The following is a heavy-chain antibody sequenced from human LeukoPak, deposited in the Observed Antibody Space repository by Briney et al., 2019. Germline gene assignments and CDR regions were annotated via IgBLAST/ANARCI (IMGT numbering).Heavy chain of an antibody. J-gene: IGHJ6*03. CDR2: IKQDGSEK. V-gene: IGHV3-7*01. CDR1: GFTFSSYA. Sequence: GGSLRLSCAASGFTFSSYAMHWVRQAPGKGLEWVANIKQDGSEKYYVDSVKGRFTISRDNAKNSLYLQMNSLRAEDTAVYYCARDSSSWFYNYYYMDVWGKGTTVTVSS. CDR3: ARDSSSWFYNYYYMDV. D-gene: IGHD6-13*01.